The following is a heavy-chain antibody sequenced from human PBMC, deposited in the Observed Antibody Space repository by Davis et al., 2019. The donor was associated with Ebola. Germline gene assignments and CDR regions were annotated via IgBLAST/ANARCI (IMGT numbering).Heavy chain of an antibody. CDR1: GFTFSSYS. Sequence: PGGSLRLSCAASGFTFSSYSMNWVRQVPGKGLEWISYISNDRKTIKYADSVKGRFTISRDDAKNSLFLLMNSLRDDDTAVYYCAIVATRGRFDSWGQGTLVTVSS. CDR3: AIVATRGRFDS. D-gene: IGHD6-25*01. J-gene: IGHJ4*02. V-gene: IGHV3-48*02. CDR2: ISNDRKTI.